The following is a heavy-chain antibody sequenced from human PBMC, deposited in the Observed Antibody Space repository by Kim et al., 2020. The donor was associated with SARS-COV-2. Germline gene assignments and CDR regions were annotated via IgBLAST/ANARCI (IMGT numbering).Heavy chain of an antibody. Sequence: SETLSLTCTVSGGSISSSSYYWGWIRQPPGKGLEWIGSIYYSGSTYYNPSLKSRVTISVDTSKNQFSLKLSSVTAADTAVYYCARHGGGGRYQPLLPYNWFDPWGQGTLVTVSS. J-gene: IGHJ5*02. V-gene: IGHV4-39*01. D-gene: IGHD2-2*01. CDR1: GGSISSSSYY. CDR3: ARHGGGGRYQPLLPYNWFDP. CDR2: IYYSGST.